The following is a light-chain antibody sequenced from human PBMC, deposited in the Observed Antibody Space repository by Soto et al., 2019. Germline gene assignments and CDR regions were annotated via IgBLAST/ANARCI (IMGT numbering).Light chain of an antibody. CDR1: SSDIGRYNY. CDR3: SSYISSSTYV. V-gene: IGLV2-14*01. CDR2: DVS. J-gene: IGLJ1*01. Sequence: QCALTQPAYVSGAPGQSITISCIGTSSDIGRYNYVSWYQQYPGKAPKFMIYDVSNRPSGVSNRFSGSKSGNTASLTISGLQAEDEADYYCSSYISSSTYVFGTGTKVTVL.